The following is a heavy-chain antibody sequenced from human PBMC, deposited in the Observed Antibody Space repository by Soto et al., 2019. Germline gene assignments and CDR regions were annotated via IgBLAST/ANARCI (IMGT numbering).Heavy chain of an antibody. D-gene: IGHD4-17*01. CDR3: ARDGGDYETDWYFDL. Sequence: GGSLRLSCAASGFTFSSYSMNWVRQAPGKGLEWVSSISSSSSYIYYADSVKGRFTISRDNAKNSLYLQMNSLRAEDTAVYYCARDGGDYETDWYFDLWGRGTLVTVSS. V-gene: IGHV3-21*01. CDR1: GFTFSSYS. J-gene: IGHJ2*01. CDR2: ISSSSSYI.